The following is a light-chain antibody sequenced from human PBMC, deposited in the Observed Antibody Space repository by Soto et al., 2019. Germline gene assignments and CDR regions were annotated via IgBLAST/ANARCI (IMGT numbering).Light chain of an antibody. CDR2: LGS. J-gene: IGKJ1*01. Sequence: DIVMTQSPLSLPFTPGEPASISCRSSQSLLHSNGYNYLDWYLQKPGQSPQLLIYLGSNRASGVPDRFSGSGSGTDFTLKISRVEAEDVGVYYCMQALQTPLTFGQGTKVEIK. V-gene: IGKV2-28*01. CDR1: QSLLHSNGYNY. CDR3: MQALQTPLT.